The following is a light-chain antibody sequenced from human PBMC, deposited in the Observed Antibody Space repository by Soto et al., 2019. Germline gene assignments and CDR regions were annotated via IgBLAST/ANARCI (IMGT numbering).Light chain of an antibody. CDR2: EGS. CDR1: SSDVGSYNL. CDR3: CSYAGSSTPYG. Sequence: SVLTQPASVSGSPGQSIPISCTGTSSDVGSYNLVSWYQQHPGNAPKLMIYEGSKRPSGVSNRFSGSKSGNTASLTISGLQAEDEADYYCCSYAGSSTPYGFGTGTKVTVL. J-gene: IGLJ1*01. V-gene: IGLV2-23*01.